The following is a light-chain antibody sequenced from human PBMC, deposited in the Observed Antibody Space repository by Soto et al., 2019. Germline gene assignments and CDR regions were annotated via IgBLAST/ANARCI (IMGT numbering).Light chain of an antibody. CDR2: GAY. CDR1: QNVRSN. CDR3: QQYDDWPET. V-gene: IGKV3-15*01. J-gene: IGKJ1*01. Sequence: EIVMTQSPATLSVSPGERATLSCRASQNVRSNLAWYQQKPVQPPRLLIYGAYTRNTGIPARFSGRGSGTEFILTISSLQSEEFAVYYCQQYDDWPETFGQVTKVEIK.